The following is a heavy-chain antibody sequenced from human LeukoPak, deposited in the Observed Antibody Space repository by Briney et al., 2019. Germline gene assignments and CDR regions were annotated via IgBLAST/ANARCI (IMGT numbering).Heavy chain of an antibody. CDR2: ITNDGSST. CDR1: GLTFSSHW. D-gene: IGHD3-16*01. CDR3: ARDDASSSFTY. J-gene: IGHJ4*02. V-gene: IGHV3-74*01. Sequence: GGSLRLSCAASGLTFSSHWMHWARQAPGKGLVWVSRITNDGSSTTYADSVKGRFTISRDNAKNMLYLQVNSLRVEDTAVYYCARDDASSSFTYWGQGALVTVSS.